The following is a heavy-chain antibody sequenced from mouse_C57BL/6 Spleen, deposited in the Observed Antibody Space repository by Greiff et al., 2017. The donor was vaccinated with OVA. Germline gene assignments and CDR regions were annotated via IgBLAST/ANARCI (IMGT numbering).Heavy chain of an antibody. D-gene: IGHD5-1*01. J-gene: IGHJ2*01. V-gene: IGHV1-55*01. CDR3: ARSGGYLYYFDY. CDR2: IYPGSGST. Sequence: QVQLQQPGAELVKPGASVKMSCKASGYTFTSYWITWVKQRPGQGLEWIGDIYPGSGSTNYNEKFKSKATLTVDTSSSTAYMQLSSLTSEDSAVYYCARSGGYLYYFDYWGQGTTLTVSS. CDR1: GYTFTSYW.